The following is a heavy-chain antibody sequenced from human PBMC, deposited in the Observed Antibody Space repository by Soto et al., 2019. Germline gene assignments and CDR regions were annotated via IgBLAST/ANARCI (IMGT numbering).Heavy chain of an antibody. Sequence: QVQLVQSGAEVKKPGASVKVSCKASGYTFTSYGISWVRQAPGQGLEGMGWSSAYNVNTNYAQKRQGRVTMTTDTPTSTDYMELKSLRSDDTAVYYCARESYGSGSWWGQGTLVTVSS. CDR1: GYTFTSYG. CDR2: SSAYNVNT. V-gene: IGHV1-18*01. CDR3: ARESYGSGSW. D-gene: IGHD3-10*01. J-gene: IGHJ4*02.